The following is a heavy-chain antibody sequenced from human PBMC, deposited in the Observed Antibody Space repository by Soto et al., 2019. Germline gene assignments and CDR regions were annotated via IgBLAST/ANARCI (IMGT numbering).Heavy chain of an antibody. D-gene: IGHD3-3*01. CDR3: AKDMGVDDAFDI. Sequence: GGSLRLSCAASGFTFDDYAMHWVRQAPGKGLEWVSGISWNSGSIGYADSVKGRFTISRDNAKNSLYLQMNSLRAEDTALYYCAKDMGVDDAFDIWGQGTMVTVSS. J-gene: IGHJ3*02. V-gene: IGHV3-9*01. CDR1: GFTFDDYA. CDR2: ISWNSGSI.